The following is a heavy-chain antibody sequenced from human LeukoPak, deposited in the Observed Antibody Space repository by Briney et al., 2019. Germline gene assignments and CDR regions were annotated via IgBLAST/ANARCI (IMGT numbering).Heavy chain of an antibody. CDR2: MNTASGDT. Sequence: ASVKVSCKASGYSFSSYDINWVRQASGQGLEWVGWMNTASGDTGSAQKFQGRVTMTRNTSINTAYMELSSLGSEDTAVYYCAREDIVMFNDAFDIWGQGTRVTVSS. V-gene: IGHV1-8*02. CDR3: AREDIVMFNDAFDI. CDR1: GYSFSSYD. J-gene: IGHJ3*02. D-gene: IGHD2-15*01.